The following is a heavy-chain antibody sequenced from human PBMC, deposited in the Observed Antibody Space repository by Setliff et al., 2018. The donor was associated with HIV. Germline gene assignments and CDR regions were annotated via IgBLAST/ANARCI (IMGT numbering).Heavy chain of an antibody. V-gene: IGHV4-4*08. CDR3: AREGGIAAAVFDY. Sequence: NPSETLSLTCTVSGGSISSYYWSWIRQPPGKGLEWIGYIYTSGSTNYNPSLKSRVTISVDTSKNQFSLKLSSVTAADTAVYYCAREGGIAAAVFDYWGQGTLVTVSS. CDR1: GGSISSYY. CDR2: IYTSGST. J-gene: IGHJ4*02. D-gene: IGHD6-13*01.